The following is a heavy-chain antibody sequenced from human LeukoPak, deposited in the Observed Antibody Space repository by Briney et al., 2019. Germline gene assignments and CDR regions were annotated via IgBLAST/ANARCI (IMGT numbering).Heavy chain of an antibody. CDR3: ASDDYGDNLYYYYGMDV. J-gene: IGHJ6*02. Sequence: ASVKVSCKASGYTFTSYGISWVRQAPGQGLEWMGWISAYNGNTNYAQKLQGRVTMTTDTSTSTAYMELRGLRSDDTAVYYCASDDYGDNLYYYYGMDVWGQGTTVTVSS. CDR2: ISAYNGNT. V-gene: IGHV1-18*01. CDR1: GYTFTSYG. D-gene: IGHD4-17*01.